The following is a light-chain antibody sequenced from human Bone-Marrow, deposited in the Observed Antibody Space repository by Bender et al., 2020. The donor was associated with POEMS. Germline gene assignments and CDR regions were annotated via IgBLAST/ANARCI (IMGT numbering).Light chain of an antibody. CDR2: ANN. J-gene: IGLJ3*02. CDR3: SSWDDSLSGWV. V-gene: IGLV1-44*01. CDR1: DSNFGSNT. Sequence: QSVLTQPPSASGTPGQSVIISCSGTDSNFGSNTVNWYQQLPGTAPKLLIYANNQRPSGVPDRFSGSKSGTSASLAISDIQSEDEGDYYCSSWDDSLSGWVFGGGTKLTVL.